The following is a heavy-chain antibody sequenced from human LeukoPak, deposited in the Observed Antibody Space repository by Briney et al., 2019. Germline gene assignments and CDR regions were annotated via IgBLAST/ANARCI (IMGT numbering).Heavy chain of an antibody. CDR2: IYYSGST. CDR1: GGSISSSSYY. Sequence: SETLSLTCTVSGGSISSSSYYWGWIRQPPGKGLEWIGSIYYSGSTYCNPSLKSRVTISVDTSKNQFSLKLSSVTAEDTAVYYCARPGRTGTTSLYAFDIWGQGTMVTVSS. CDR3: ARPGRTGTTSLYAFDI. J-gene: IGHJ3*02. V-gene: IGHV4-39*07. D-gene: IGHD1-7*01.